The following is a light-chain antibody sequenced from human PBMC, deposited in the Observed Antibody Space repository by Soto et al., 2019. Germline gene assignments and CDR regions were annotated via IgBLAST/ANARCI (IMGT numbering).Light chain of an antibody. J-gene: IGKJ4*01. CDR2: WAS. CDR3: QQYYDTPLT. V-gene: IGKV4-1*01. CDR1: QSVLYSSNNNNY. Sequence: DIVMTQSPDSLAVSLGERATINCKSSQSVLYSSNNNNYLAWYQQRPGQPPQLLIYWASTRESGVPDRFSGSGSGTDFTLTISSLQAEDVAVSYCQQYYDTPLTFGGGTKVDIK.